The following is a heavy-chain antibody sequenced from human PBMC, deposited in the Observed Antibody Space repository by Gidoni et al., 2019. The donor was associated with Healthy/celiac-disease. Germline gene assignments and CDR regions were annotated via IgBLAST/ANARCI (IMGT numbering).Heavy chain of an antibody. V-gene: IGHV4-39*01. CDR3: ARPGPYYYDSSGYYEYYFDY. CDR1: GRSISSSSYY. D-gene: IGHD3-22*01. Sequence: QLQLQESGPGLVKPSETLSLPCTVSGRSISSSSYYWGWIRQPPGKGLAWIGSIYYRGSTYYNPSLKSRVTISVDTSKNQFSLKLSSVTAADTAVYYCARPGPYYYDSSGYYEYYFDYWGQGTLVTVSS. J-gene: IGHJ4*02. CDR2: IYYRGST.